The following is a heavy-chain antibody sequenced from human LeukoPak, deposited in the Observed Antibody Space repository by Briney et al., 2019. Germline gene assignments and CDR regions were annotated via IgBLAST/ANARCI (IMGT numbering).Heavy chain of an antibody. CDR3: ARRRGKPRITIFGVVIIRPRHYDAFDI. CDR1: GFTFSSYA. Sequence: PGRSLRLSCAASGFTFSSYAMHWVRQAPGKGLEWVAAISYDGSNKYYADSVKGRFTISRDSSKNTLYLQMNSLRAEDTAVYYCARRRGKPRITIFGVVIIRPRHYDAFDIWGQGTMVTVSS. CDR2: ISYDGSNK. V-gene: IGHV3-30-3*01. D-gene: IGHD3-3*01. J-gene: IGHJ3*02.